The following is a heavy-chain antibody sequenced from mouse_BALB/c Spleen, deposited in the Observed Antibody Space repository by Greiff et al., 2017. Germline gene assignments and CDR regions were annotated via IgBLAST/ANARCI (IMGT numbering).Heavy chain of an antibody. CDR2: INPSTGYT. D-gene: IGHD4-1*01. Sequence: QVQLQQSGAELAKPGASVKMSCKASGYTFTSYWMHWVKQRPGQGLEWIGYINPSTGYTEYNQKFKDKATLTADKSSSTAYMQLSSLTSEDSAVYYCARSNWGYAMDYWGQGTSVTVSS. J-gene: IGHJ4*01. V-gene: IGHV1-7*01. CDR3: ARSNWGYAMDY. CDR1: GYTFTSYW.